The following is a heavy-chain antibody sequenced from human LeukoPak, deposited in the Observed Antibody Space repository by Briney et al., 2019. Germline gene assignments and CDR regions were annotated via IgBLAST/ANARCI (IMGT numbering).Heavy chain of an antibody. D-gene: IGHD6-13*01. J-gene: IGHJ3*02. V-gene: IGHV3-23*01. CDR1: GFTFSSYA. CDR3: AKDREGGSSWVEAFDI. Sequence: GGSLRLSCAASGFTFSSYAMSWARHAPGKGLEWVSAISGSGGSTYYADSVKGRFTISRDNSKNTLYLQMNSLRAEDTAVYYCAKDREGGSSWVEAFDIWGQGTMVTVSS. CDR2: ISGSGGST.